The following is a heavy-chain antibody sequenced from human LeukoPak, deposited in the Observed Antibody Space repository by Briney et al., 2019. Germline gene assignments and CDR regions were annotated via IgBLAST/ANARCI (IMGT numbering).Heavy chain of an antibody. CDR3: AKVRGYYGSGSLDY. D-gene: IGHD3-10*01. CDR2: ISGSGGST. J-gene: IGHJ4*02. Sequence: GGSLRLSCAASGFTFSSYSMNWVRQAPGEGLEWVSAISGSGGSTYYADSVKGRFTISRDNSKNTLYLQMNSLRAEDTAVYYCAKVRGYYGSGSLDYWGQGTLVTVSS. V-gene: IGHV3-23*01. CDR1: GFTFSSYS.